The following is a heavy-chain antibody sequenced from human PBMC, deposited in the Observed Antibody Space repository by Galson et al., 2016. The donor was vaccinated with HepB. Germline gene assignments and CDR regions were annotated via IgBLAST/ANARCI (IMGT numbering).Heavy chain of an antibody. V-gene: IGHV3-30*18. CDR1: GFTFSTYG. CDR3: AKIFCAGACYRPNSYYAMDV. Sequence: SLRLSCAASGFTFSTYGMHWVRQAPGKGLEWVAVISYDGSNKDYADSVRGRFTISRDNSKNTLYLQMNSLRTEDTAVYYCAKIFCAGACYRPNSYYAMDVWGQGTPVTVS. D-gene: IGHD2-21*02. J-gene: IGHJ6*02. CDR2: ISYDGSNK.